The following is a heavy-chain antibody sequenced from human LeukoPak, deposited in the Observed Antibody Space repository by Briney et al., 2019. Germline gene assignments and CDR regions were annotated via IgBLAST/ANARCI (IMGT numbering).Heavy chain of an antibody. J-gene: IGHJ4*02. CDR1: GFTFSSYA. CDR3: ARGTNENQ. Sequence: PGGSLRLSCAASGFTFSSYAMSWVRQAPGKGLEWVSAISGSGGTTFYADSVKGRFTISRDNAKNSLYLQMDSLRAEDTAVYYCARGTNENQWGQGTLVTVSS. V-gene: IGHV3-23*01. CDR2: ISGSGGTT. D-gene: IGHD2-8*01.